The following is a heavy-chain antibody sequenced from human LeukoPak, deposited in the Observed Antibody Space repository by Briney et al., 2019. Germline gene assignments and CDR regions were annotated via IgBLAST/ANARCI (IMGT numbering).Heavy chain of an antibody. CDR1: GFTFSSYW. J-gene: IGHJ3*02. Sequence: GGSLRLSCAASGFTFSSYWMHWVRQAPGKGLVWVSRINSDGSSTSYADSVKGRFTISGDNAKNTLYLQMNSLRAEDTAVYYCARDLRITIFGVVPEAFDIWGQGTMVTVSS. CDR3: ARDLRITIFGVVPEAFDI. CDR2: INSDGSST. D-gene: IGHD3-3*01. V-gene: IGHV3-74*01.